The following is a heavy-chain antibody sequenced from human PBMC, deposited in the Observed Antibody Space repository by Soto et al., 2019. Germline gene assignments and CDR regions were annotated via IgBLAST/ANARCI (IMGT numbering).Heavy chain of an antibody. CDR3: AGDPDSHYNDSHASSYP. Sequence: QVQLVQSGAEVKKPGSSVKVSCKASGGTFSTYTITWVRQAPGQGLEWMGRIIPIIGIINYAQKFQGRVTISADKSTGTAYMELTGLSSDDTAVYYCAGDPDSHYNDSHASSYPWGQGTLVTVSS. CDR1: GGTFSTYT. V-gene: IGHV1-69*08. D-gene: IGHD4-4*01. J-gene: IGHJ5*02. CDR2: IIPIIGII.